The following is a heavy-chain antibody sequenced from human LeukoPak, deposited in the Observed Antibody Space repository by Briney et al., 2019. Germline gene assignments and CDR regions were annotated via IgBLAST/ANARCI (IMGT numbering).Heavy chain of an antibody. Sequence: SETLSLTCTVSGGSISSYYWSWIRQPPGKGLEWIGYIYHSGSTNYNSSLKSRVTISIDTSKNQFSLNLRSVTAADTAVYYCAKKGRTYTDYGGYYDYMDVWGKGTTVTVS. V-gene: IGHV4-59*08. CDR1: GGSISSYY. CDR3: AKKGRTYTDYGGYYDYMDV. CDR2: IYHSGST. D-gene: IGHD4-17*01. J-gene: IGHJ6*03.